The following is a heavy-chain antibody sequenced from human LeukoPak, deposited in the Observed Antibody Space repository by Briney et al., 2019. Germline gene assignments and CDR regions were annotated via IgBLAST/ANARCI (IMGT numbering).Heavy chain of an antibody. J-gene: IGHJ4*02. V-gene: IGHV1-69*13. CDR2: IIPIFGTA. CDR1: GYTFISYS. Sequence: SVKVSCKASGYTFISYSLSWVRQAPGQGLEWMGGIIPIFGTANYAQKFQGRVTITADESTSTAYMELSSLRSEDTAVYYCARVQNSSYWGQGTLVTVSS. D-gene: IGHD6-19*01. CDR3: ARVQNSSY.